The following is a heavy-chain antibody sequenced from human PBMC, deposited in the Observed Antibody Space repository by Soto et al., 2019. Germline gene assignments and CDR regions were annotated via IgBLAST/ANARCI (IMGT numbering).Heavy chain of an antibody. V-gene: IGHV3-33*01. CDR3: VRAAGYSGNDYVYYYGMDV. D-gene: IGHD5-12*01. CDR2: VWYDGRNK. J-gene: IGHJ6*02. Sequence: QVQVVESGGGVVQPGRSLRLSCAASGFTFSSHGMHWVRQAPGKGLEWVALVWYDGRNKDYADSVKGRFTISRDNSKNMLYLQMNSLRDEDTAVYYCVRAAGYSGNDYVYYYGMDVWGQGTTVTVSS. CDR1: GFTFSSHG.